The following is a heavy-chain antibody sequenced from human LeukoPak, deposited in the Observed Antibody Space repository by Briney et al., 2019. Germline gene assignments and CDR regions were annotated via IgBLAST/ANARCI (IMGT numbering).Heavy chain of an antibody. V-gene: IGHV4-59*02. CDR2: IYYSGRT. Sequence: SETLSLTCTVSGGSVNTYYWNWIRQPPGKGLEWIAYIYYSGRTNYNPSLQSRVTISVDTSKNQFSLKLTSVTAADTALYYCARGTHYNDSSGFFSLDYWGQGTLVTVSS. CDR1: GGSVNTYY. D-gene: IGHD3-22*01. J-gene: IGHJ4*02. CDR3: ARGTHYNDSSGFFSLDY.